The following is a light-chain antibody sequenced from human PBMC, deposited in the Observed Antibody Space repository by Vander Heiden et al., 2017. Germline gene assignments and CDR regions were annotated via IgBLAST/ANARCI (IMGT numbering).Light chain of an antibody. CDR2: EVS. J-gene: IGLJ1*01. CDR1: TSALGGYNY. Sequence: SAPTQPASVSGSPVQSLTLSCTVTTSALGGYNYVSWYQQHQGKAPKLMIYEVSNRPSGVSNRFSGSKTGNTAALTISGLQAEDEADYYCSSYTSSSTPYVFGTGTNVNGL. CDR3: SSYTSSSTPYV. V-gene: IGLV2-14*01.